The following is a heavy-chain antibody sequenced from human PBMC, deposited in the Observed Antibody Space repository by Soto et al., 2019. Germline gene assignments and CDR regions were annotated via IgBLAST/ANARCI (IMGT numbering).Heavy chain of an antibody. D-gene: IGHD6-13*01. CDR1: GFTFRSFT. V-gene: IGHV3-21*02. Sequence: EVQLVESGGGLVKPGGSLRLSCAASGFTFRSFTMNWVRQAPGKGLEWVSTISSNSAYIYYTDALRGRFTISRDNAKNSLHLTMNSLRAEDTAVYYCTRDASRDSSARGWFDPWGPGTLVTVSS. CDR2: ISSNSAYI. J-gene: IGHJ5*02. CDR3: TRDASRDSSARGWFDP.